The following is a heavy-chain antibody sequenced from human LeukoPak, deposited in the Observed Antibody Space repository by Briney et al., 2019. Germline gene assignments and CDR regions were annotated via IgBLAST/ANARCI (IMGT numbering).Heavy chain of an antibody. CDR2: IYYSGIT. CDR3: ARGSSLDY. V-gene: IGHV4-59*12. CDR1: GGSITKYY. J-gene: IGHJ4*02. Sequence: PSETLALTCTVSGGSITKYYWSWIRQFPGKGLEWIGYIYYSGITDYNPSLKSRVTISVDTSKNQFSLKLSSVTAADTAVYYCARGSSLDYWGQGTLVTVSS.